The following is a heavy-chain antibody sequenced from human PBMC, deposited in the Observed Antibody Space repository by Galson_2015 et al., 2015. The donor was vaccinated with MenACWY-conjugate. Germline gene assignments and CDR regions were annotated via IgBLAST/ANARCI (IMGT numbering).Heavy chain of an antibody. J-gene: IGHJ4*02. V-gene: IGHV6-1*01. D-gene: IGHD2-15*01. Sequence: CAISGDSVSSNSAAWNWIRQSPSRGLGWLGRTYYRSKWNYNYALSVKSRIIINPDTSKNQFSLQLNSVTPEDTAVYFCARMHGGYVDYWGQGALVTVSS. CDR2: TYYRSKWNY. CDR1: GDSVSSNSAA. CDR3: ARMHGGYVDY.